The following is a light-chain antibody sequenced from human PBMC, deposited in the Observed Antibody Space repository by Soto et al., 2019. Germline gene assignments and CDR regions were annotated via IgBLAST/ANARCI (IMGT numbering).Light chain of an antibody. Sequence: QSALTQPPSASGSPGQSVTISCTGTNNDIGVYDVVYWYQHHPGKAPRLIIYEVVQRPSGVPDRFAGYKSGNTASLNVSGLQAADEDDYFCKSYAGSNTYVFGSGTKVTVL. J-gene: IGLJ6*01. V-gene: IGLV2-8*01. CDR1: NNDIGVYDV. CDR2: EVV. CDR3: KSYAGSNTYV.